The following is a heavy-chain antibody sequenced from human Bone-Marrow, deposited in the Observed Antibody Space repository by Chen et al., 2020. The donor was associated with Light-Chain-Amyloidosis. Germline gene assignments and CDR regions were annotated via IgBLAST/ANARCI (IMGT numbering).Heavy chain of an antibody. J-gene: IGHJ4*02. CDR3: ARDRGSSWYDY. Sequence: AASGFTFSSYNMNWVRQAPGKGLEWVSSISSSSSYIYYADSVKGRFAISRDNAKNSLYLQMNSLRAEDTAVYYCARDRGSSWYDYWGQGTLVTVSS. CDR1: GFTFSSYN. CDR2: ISSSSSYI. D-gene: IGHD6-13*01. V-gene: IGHV3-21*01.